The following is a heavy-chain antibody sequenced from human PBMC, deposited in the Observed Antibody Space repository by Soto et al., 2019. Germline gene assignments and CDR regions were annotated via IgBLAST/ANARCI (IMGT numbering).Heavy chain of an antibody. Sequence: QVQLVQSGAEVKKPGASVKVSCQTSGYNFPSYGMSWVRQAPGQGLEWMGWISTYNGNTKYGEKFQGRVTMTKDTSTSTAYMELRGLRFDDTAIYYCARGGDCSSTSCYTPNYYYGMDVWGQGTTVTVSS. V-gene: IGHV1-18*01. CDR3: ARGGDCSSTSCYTPNYYYGMDV. J-gene: IGHJ6*02. CDR2: ISTYNGNT. CDR1: GYNFPSYG. D-gene: IGHD2-2*02.